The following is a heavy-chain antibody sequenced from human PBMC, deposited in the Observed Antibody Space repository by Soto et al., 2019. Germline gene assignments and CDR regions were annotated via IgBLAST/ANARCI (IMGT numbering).Heavy chain of an antibody. CDR2: IGTAGDP. J-gene: IGHJ3*02. D-gene: IGHD2-21*01. CDR3: ARSLFRSHAFDI. CDR1: VFTFSSYD. Sequence: GSLRLSCSASVFTFSSYDMHWVRQATGKGLEWVSAIGTAGDPYYPGSVKGRFTISRENAKNSLYLQMNSLRAGDTAVYYCARSLFRSHAFDIWGQGTMVTVSS. V-gene: IGHV3-13*05.